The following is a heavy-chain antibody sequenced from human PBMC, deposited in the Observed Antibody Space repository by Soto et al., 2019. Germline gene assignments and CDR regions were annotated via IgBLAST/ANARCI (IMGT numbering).Heavy chain of an antibody. V-gene: IGHV3-21*04. D-gene: IGHD1-26*01. CDR1: GFNFNTYS. CDR3: AGARSALPGARDGMDV. CDR2: ISASGAYK. Sequence: GGSLRLSCATSGFNFNTYSMNWVRQAPGKGLEWVSFISASGAYKYYADSVRGRFTISRDNAKKSVYLEMNGLTADDTALYFCAGARSALPGARDGMDVWGQGTTVTVSS. J-gene: IGHJ6*02.